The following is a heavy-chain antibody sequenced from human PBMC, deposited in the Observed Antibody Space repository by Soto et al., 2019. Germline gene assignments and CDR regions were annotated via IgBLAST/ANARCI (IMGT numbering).Heavy chain of an antibody. CDR3: ARDTRENYDILTGYPYYYYYYMDV. V-gene: IGHV1-69*04. CDR1: GGTFSSYT. CDR2: IIPILGIA. Sequence: GASVKVSCKASGGTFSSYTISWVRQAPGQGLEWMGRIIPILGIANYAQKFQGRVTITADKSTSTAYMELSSLRSEDTAVYYCARDTRENYDILTGYPYYYYYYMDVWGKGTTVTVSS. J-gene: IGHJ6*03. D-gene: IGHD3-9*01.